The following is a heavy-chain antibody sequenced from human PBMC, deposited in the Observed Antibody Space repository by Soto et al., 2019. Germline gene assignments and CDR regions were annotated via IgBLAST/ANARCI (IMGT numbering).Heavy chain of an antibody. CDR3: ARGAPYSGSWSFDY. CDR2: ISNNGGSI. V-gene: IGHV3-64*02. CDR1: GFTFSSYA. Sequence: PGGSLRLSCTASGFTFSSYAMHWVRQAPGKGLEYVSAISNNGGSIYYADSVKGRFTISRDNSKNTLYLQMGSLRAEDMAVYYCARGAPYSGSWSFDYWGQGTLVTVSS. J-gene: IGHJ4*02. D-gene: IGHD1-26*01.